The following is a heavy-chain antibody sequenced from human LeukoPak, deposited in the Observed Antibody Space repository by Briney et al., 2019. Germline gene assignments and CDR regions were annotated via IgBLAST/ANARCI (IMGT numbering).Heavy chain of an antibody. V-gene: IGHV3-48*01. CDR1: GFTFSSYS. Sequence: PGGSLRLSCAASGFTFSSYSTNWVRQAPGKGLERVSYISSSSSTIYYADSVKGRFAISRDNAKNSLYLQMNSLRAEDRAVYYCARDYGGNSNKVLDYWGQGTLVTVSS. CDR3: ARDYGGNSNKVLDY. CDR2: ISSSSSTI. J-gene: IGHJ4*02. D-gene: IGHD2-21*02.